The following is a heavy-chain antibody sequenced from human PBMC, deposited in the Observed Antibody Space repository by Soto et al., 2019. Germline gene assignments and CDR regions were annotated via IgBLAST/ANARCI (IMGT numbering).Heavy chain of an antibody. Sequence: ASETLSLTCTVSGGSISSYYWSWIRQPPGKGLEWIGYIYYSGSTNYNPSLKSRVTISVDTSKNQFSLKLSSVTAADTAVYYCARPRGYCSGGSCYPYAFDIWGQGTMVTVS. CDR2: IYYSGST. D-gene: IGHD2-15*01. V-gene: IGHV4-59*08. J-gene: IGHJ3*02. CDR3: ARPRGYCSGGSCYPYAFDI. CDR1: GGSISSYY.